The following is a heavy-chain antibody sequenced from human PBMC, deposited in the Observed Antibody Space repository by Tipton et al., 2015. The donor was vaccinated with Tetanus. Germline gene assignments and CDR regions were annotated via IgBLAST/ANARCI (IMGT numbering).Heavy chain of an antibody. D-gene: IGHD3-3*01. J-gene: IGHJ4*02. CDR2: VYNSGGT. Sequence: TLSLTCSVSGASISSGGYSWGWIRQPPGKGLEWVGSVYNSGGTYYNPSLKSRVTISVDTSKNQFSLKLSSVTAADTAVYYCARIYDFWSGYYSDHWGQGTLVTVSS. CDR1: GASISSGGYS. CDR3: ARIYDFWSGYYSDH. V-gene: IGHV4-39*01.